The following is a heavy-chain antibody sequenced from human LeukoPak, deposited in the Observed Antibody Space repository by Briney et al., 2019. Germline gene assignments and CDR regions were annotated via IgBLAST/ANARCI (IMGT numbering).Heavy chain of an antibody. Sequence: ASVKVSCKASGYTFTSYGISWVRQAPGQGPEWMGWISAYNGNTNYAQKLQGRVTMTTDTSTSTAYMELRSLRSDDTAVYYCARDAADPAVAGTDTGGNFDYWGQGTLVTVSS. CDR1: GYTFTSYG. V-gene: IGHV1-18*01. CDR2: ISAYNGNT. J-gene: IGHJ4*02. D-gene: IGHD6-19*01. CDR3: ARDAADPAVAGTDTGGNFDY.